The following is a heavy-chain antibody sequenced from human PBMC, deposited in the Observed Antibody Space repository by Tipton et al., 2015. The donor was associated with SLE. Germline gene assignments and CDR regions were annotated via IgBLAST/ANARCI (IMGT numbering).Heavy chain of an antibody. J-gene: IGHJ4*02. D-gene: IGHD5-18*01. CDR1: GGSFSGYY. V-gene: IGHV4-34*01. Sequence: TLSLTCAVYGGSFSGYYWSWIRQPPGKGLEWIGEINHSRSTNYNPSLKSRVTISVDTSKNQFSLRLTSVTAADTAVYYCARAGGVIQLWSYYFDLWGQGTLVSVSS. CDR3: ARAGGVIQLWSYYFDL. CDR2: INHSRST.